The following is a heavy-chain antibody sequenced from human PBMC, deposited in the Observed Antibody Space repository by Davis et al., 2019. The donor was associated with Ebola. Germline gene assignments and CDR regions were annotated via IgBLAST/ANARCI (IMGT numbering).Heavy chain of an antibody. D-gene: IGHD3-22*01. CDR1: GFTFSDYY. V-gene: IGHV3-7*03. J-gene: IGHJ6*02. CDR2: INEDGTEK. Sequence: GGSLRLSCAASGFTFSDYYMSWVRQVPGKGLEWVANINEDGTEKNYVDSVKGRFTISRDNAKNSLYLQMNSLRAEDTAVYYCARDRNYYDSSGYYYYYGMDVWGQGTTVTVSS. CDR3: ARDRNYYDSSGYYYYYGMDV.